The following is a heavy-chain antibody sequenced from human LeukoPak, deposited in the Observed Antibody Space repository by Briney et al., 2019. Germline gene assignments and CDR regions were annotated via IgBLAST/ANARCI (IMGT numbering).Heavy chain of an antibody. J-gene: IGHJ6*02. D-gene: IGHD2-2*01. CDR2: IIPIFGIA. Sequence: ASVKVSCKASGGTFSSCAISWVRQAPGQGLEWMGRIIPIFGIANYAQKFQGRVTITADKSTSTAYMELSSLRSEDTAVYYCARGGSIVVVPAATYYGMDVWGQGTTVTVSS. CDR1: GGTFSSCA. V-gene: IGHV1-69*04. CDR3: ARGGSIVVVPAATYYGMDV.